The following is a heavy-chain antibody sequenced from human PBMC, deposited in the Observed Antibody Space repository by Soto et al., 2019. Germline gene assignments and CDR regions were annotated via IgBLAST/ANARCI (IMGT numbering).Heavy chain of an antibody. J-gene: IGHJ3*02. D-gene: IGHD3-3*01. CDR1: GFNFSSYA. V-gene: IGHV3-23*01. CDR3: AKGPEIYDFWSSSDI. CDR2: ISGSGGST. Sequence: GGSLRLSCAASGFNFSSYAMSWVRQAPGKGLEWVSAISGSGGSTYYADSVKGRFTISRDNSKNTLYLQMNSLRAEDTAVYYCAKGPEIYDFWSSSDIWGQGTMVTVSS.